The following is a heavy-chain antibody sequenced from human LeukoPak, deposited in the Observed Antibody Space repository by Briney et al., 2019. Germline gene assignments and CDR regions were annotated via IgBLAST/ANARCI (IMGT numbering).Heavy chain of an antibody. D-gene: IGHD2-2*01. Sequence: GGSLRLSCAASGFTFSSYSMNWVRQAPGKGLEWVSSISSSSSYIYYADSVKGRFTISRDNAKNSLYLQMNSLRAEDTAVYYCARDRDIVVVPAAIDAFDIWGQGTMVTVSS. CDR2: ISSSSSYI. J-gene: IGHJ3*02. CDR3: ARDRDIVVVPAAIDAFDI. CDR1: GFTFSSYS. V-gene: IGHV3-21*01.